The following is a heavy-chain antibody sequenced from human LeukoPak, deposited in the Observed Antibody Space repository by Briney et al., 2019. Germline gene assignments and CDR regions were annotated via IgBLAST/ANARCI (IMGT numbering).Heavy chain of an antibody. CDR1: GYTFTGYY. CDR2: INPNSRGT. D-gene: IGHD3-3*01. V-gene: IGHV1-2*02. Sequence: ASVKVSCKASGYTFTGYYMHWVRQAPGHGLEWMGWINPNSRGTNYAQKFQGRVTMTRDTSISTAYMELSRLRSDDTAVYHCARAPEYYDFWSGYYLNWFDPWGQGTLVTVSS. CDR3: ARAPEYYDFWSGYYLNWFDP. J-gene: IGHJ5*02.